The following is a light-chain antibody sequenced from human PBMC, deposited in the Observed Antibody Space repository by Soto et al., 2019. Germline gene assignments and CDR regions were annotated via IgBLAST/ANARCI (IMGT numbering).Light chain of an antibody. CDR2: SAS. CDR3: QQIRRDPLT. Sequence: DIHLTQSPSVLSTSVGDTVTITCRASQALSNYLAWYQQKPGKAPDLLIYSASTLQSGVPSRFSGSGPETEFSLTIRALQFEDLATYYCQQIRRDPLTLGGGTKV. CDR1: QALSNY. V-gene: IGKV1-9*01. J-gene: IGKJ4*01.